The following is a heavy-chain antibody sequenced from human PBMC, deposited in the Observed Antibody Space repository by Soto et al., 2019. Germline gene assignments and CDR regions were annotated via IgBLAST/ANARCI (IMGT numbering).Heavy chain of an antibody. D-gene: IGHD6-25*01. CDR2: ISYDGSNK. Sequence: PGGSLRLSCAASGFTFSSYAMHWVRQAPGKGLEWVAVISYDGSNKYYADSVKGRFTISRDNSKNTLYLQMNSLRAEDTAVYYCARDRCSERGCYFDYWGQGTLVTVSS. CDR1: GFTFSSYA. V-gene: IGHV3-30-3*01. J-gene: IGHJ4*02. CDR3: ARDRCSERGCYFDY.